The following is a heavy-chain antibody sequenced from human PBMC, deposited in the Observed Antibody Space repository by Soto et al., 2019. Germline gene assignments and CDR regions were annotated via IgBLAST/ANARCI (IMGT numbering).Heavy chain of an antibody. CDR2: ISAYNGNT. D-gene: IGHD1-1*01. CDR3: TSALQLGFFDY. CDR1: GYIFISYG. Sequence: GXSVNDSCKASGYIFISYGINGVRQAPGQGLEWMGWISAYNGNTNYAQKLQGRVTMTTDPSTRTAYMELRSLRSDDTAVYYCTSALQLGFFDYWGQGTLVTVSS. J-gene: IGHJ4*02. V-gene: IGHV1-18*04.